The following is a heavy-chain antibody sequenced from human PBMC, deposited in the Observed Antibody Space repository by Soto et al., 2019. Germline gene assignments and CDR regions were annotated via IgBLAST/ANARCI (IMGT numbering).Heavy chain of an antibody. CDR3: ATDRSGSYYVHYYGMDV. CDR1: GYTLRELS. J-gene: IGHJ6*02. D-gene: IGHD1-26*01. V-gene: IGHV1-24*01. Sequence: ASVKVSCKVSGYTLRELSMHWVRKAPGKGLEWMGGFDPEDGETIYAQKFQGRVTMTEDTSTDTAYMELSSLRSEDTAVYYCATDRSGSYYVHYYGMDVWGQGTTVTVS. CDR2: FDPEDGET.